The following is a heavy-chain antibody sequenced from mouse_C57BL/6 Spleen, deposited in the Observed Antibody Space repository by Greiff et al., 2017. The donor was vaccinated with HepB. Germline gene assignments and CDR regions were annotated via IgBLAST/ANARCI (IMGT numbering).Heavy chain of an antibody. CDR1: GYTFTDHT. CDR3: ARSLIYDGYYEVGMDY. J-gene: IGHJ4*01. V-gene: IGHV1-78*01. CDR2: IYPRDGST. D-gene: IGHD2-3*01. Sequence: VQLQQSDAELVKPGASVKISCKVSGYTFTDHTIHWMKQRPEQGLEWIGYIYPRDGSTKYNEKFKGKATLTADKSSSTAYMQLNSLTSEDSAGYFCARSLIYDGYYEVGMDYWGQGTSVTVSS.